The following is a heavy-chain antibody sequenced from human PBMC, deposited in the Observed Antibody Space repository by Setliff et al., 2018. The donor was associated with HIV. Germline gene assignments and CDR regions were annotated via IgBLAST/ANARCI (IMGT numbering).Heavy chain of an antibody. V-gene: IGHV4-34*01. CDR2: INHSGGT. CDR3: ARVGAEWGYYYGMDV. D-gene: IGHD3-3*01. Sequence: SETLSLTCAVSGGSFSGYYWNWIRQPPGRGLEWIGEINHSGGTNYNPSLKSRVTISVDTSKTQFSLKLSSVTAADTAVYYCARVGAEWGYYYGMDVWGQGTTVTVSS. CDR1: GGSFSGYY. J-gene: IGHJ6*02.